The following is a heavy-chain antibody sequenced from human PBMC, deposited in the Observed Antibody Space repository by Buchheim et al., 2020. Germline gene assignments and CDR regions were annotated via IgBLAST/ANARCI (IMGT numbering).Heavy chain of an antibody. J-gene: IGHJ4*02. D-gene: IGHD3-16*01. CDR1: GFTFSTYA. Sequence: EVQLSESGGDLVQPGGSLRLSCAASGFTFSTYAMSWVRQAPGKGLAWVSSISDSDETTFYADSVKGRFTISRDTSKNMLFLEMNSLRADDTALYYCAKVGGTGHYAPFDSWGQGTL. CDR3: AKVGGTGHYAPFDS. CDR2: ISDSDETT. V-gene: IGHV3-23*01.